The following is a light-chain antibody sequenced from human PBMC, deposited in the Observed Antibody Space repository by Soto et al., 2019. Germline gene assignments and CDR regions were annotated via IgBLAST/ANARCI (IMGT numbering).Light chain of an antibody. CDR2: GAS. V-gene: IGKV1-27*01. CDR3: QKYDVVPFT. Sequence: DIQMTQSPSSLSASLGDRVTIACRASQGISNSLAWYQQKPGKVPKLLIYGASTLQSGVPSRFSGSGYGTDFTLTITSLQSEDVATYFCQKYDVVPFTFGPGTRVDIK. J-gene: IGKJ3*01. CDR1: QGISNS.